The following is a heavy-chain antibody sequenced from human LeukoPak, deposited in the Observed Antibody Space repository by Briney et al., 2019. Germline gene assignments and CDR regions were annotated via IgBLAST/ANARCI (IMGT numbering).Heavy chain of an antibody. V-gene: IGHV1-2*02. CDR2: INPNSGGT. J-gene: IGHJ6*03. Sequence: GASVKVSCKASGYTFTGYYIHWVRQATGQGLEGVGWINPNSGGTNYAQKLQGRVTMTIDTYISTAYVELGRQRSDDTAVYYCARLRRNSCSSTSCYGRYYYYMDVWHKGSAVSVSS. CDR3: ARLRRNSCSSTSCYGRYYYYMDV. CDR1: GYTFTGYY. D-gene: IGHD2-2*01.